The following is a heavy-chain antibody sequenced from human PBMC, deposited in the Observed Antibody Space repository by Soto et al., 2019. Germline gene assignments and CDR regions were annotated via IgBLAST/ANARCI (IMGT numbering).Heavy chain of an antibody. D-gene: IGHD3-9*01. V-gene: IGHV3-49*03. CDR2: IRSKAYGGTT. CDR3: TCYYDILTGHPWDYYYYGMDV. J-gene: IGHJ6*02. CDR1: GFTFGDYA. Sequence: GGSLRLSCTASGFTFGDYAMSWFRQAPGKGLEWVGFIRSKAYGGTTEYAASVKGRFTISRDDSKSIAYLQMNSLKTEDTAVYYCTCYYDILTGHPWDYYYYGMDVWGQGTTVTVSS.